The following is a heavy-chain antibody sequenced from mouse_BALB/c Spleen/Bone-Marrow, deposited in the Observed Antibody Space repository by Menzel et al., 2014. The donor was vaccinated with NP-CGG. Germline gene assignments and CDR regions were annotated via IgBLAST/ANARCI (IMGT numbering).Heavy chain of an antibody. CDR2: ILPGRGNT. CDR1: GYIFSSYW. CDR3: SRRAHYFGSGLDY. J-gene: IGHJ2*01. Sequence: QVQLQQSGAELMKPGASVTISCKATGYIFSSYWIEWIKQRPGHGLEWIGEILPGRGNTNYNEQFRDKATFTAETSSNIAFMQLSSLTSEDSAVYFCSRRAHYFGSGLDYWGQGAPLTVSS. V-gene: IGHV1-9*01. D-gene: IGHD1-1*01.